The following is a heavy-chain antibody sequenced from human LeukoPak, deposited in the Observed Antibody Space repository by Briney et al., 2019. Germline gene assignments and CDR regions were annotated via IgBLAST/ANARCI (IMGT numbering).Heavy chain of an antibody. CDR2: ISRSGVAT. CDR1: GFTFTSFA. J-gene: IGHJ4*02. V-gene: IGHV3-23*01. D-gene: IGHD1-26*01. CDR3: ASIPRVGATTDY. Sequence: GGSLRLSCAASGFTFTSFAMSWVRQAPGKGLEWVSTISRSGVATYYANSVKGRFTISRDNSKNTVHVQMNSLRAEDTAVYYCASIPRVGATTDYWGQGTLVTVSS.